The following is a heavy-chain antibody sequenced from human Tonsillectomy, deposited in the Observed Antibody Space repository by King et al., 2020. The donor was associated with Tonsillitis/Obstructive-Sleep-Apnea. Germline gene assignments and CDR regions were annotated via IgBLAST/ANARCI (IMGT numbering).Heavy chain of an antibody. CDR2: ISGSGGST. CDR1: GFTFSSYA. V-gene: IGHV3-23*04. Sequence: VQLVESGGGLVQPGGSLRLSCAASGFTFSSYAMSWVRQAPGKGLEWVSAISGSGGSTYYADSVKGRFTISRDNSKNTLYLQMNSLRAEDTAVYYCAKVLLVPALPPTHYYYYMDVWGKGTTVTVSS. J-gene: IGHJ6*03. D-gene: IGHD2-2*01. CDR3: AKVLLVPALPPTHYYYYMDV.